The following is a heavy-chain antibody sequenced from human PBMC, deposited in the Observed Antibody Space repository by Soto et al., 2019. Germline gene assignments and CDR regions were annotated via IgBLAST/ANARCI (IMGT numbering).Heavy chain of an antibody. Sequence: LRLSCAASGFTFSSYAMSWVRQAPGKGLEWVSAISGSGGSTYYADSVKGRFTISRDNSKNTLYLQMNSLRAEDTAVYYCAKLRAQYSSSSPVDYWGQGTLVTVSS. CDR1: GFTFSSYA. V-gene: IGHV3-23*01. J-gene: IGHJ4*02. D-gene: IGHD6-6*01. CDR2: ISGSGGST. CDR3: AKLRAQYSSSSPVDY.